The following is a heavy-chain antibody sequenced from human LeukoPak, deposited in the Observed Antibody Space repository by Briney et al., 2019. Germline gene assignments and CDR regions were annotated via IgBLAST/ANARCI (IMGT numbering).Heavy chain of an antibody. CDR3: ARDLSTYYYDSSGYSPMG. D-gene: IGHD3-22*01. V-gene: IGHV3-30-3*01. CDR2: ISYDGSNR. CDR1: GFTFSSYA. Sequence: GGSLRLSCAASGFTFSSYAMHWVRQAPGKGLEWVAVISYDGSNRYYADSVKGRFTISRDNSKNTLYLQMNSLRAEDTAVYYCARDLSTYYYDSSGYSPMGWGQGTLVTVSP. J-gene: IGHJ4*02.